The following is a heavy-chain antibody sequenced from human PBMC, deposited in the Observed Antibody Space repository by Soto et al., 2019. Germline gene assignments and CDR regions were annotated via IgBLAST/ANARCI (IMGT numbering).Heavy chain of an antibody. CDR1: GFTFSGYE. CDR3: ARILVTSFIPGSYGMDV. CDR2: ISGSGNTM. Sequence: EVQLVESGGGLVQPGGSLRLSCAASGFTFSGYEMNWIRQTPGKGLEWVSYISGSGNTMFYADSVKGRFTMFRDNAKNSLYLQMNNLRVEDTAVYYFARILVTSFIPGSYGMDVWGQGTTATVS. V-gene: IGHV3-48*03. J-gene: IGHJ6*02. D-gene: IGHD2-21*02.